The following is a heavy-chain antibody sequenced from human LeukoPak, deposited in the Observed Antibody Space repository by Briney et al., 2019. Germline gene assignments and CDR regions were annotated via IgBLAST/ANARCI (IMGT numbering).Heavy chain of an antibody. CDR2: FYTSGSP. CDR1: GGYIGSYF. J-gene: IGHJ4*02. CDR3: ARIGGITYFDY. V-gene: IGHV4-4*07. Sequence: SETLSLTCSVSGGYIGSYFWSWIRQPAGKELEWIGRFYTSGSPNYNPSLQSRVTMSVDTSKNQFSLRLSSVSPADTAMYYCARIGGITYFDYWGQGTVVTVSP. D-gene: IGHD3-16*01.